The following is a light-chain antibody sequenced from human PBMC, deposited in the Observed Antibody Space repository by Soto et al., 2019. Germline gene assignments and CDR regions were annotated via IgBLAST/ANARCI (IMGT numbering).Light chain of an antibody. CDR1: QSVSSSY. CDR2: DAS. CDR3: QQYGSSSST. Sequence: EIVLTQSPGTLSLSPGERATLTCRASQSVSSSYSAWYQQKPGQAPRLLIYDASSRATGIPDRFSGSGSGTDFTLTISRLEPEDFAMYYCQQYGSSSSTFGQGTRLEIK. J-gene: IGKJ5*01. V-gene: IGKV3-20*01.